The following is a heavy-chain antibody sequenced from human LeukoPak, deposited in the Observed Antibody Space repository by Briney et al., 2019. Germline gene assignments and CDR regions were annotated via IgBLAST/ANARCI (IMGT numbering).Heavy chain of an antibody. D-gene: IGHD1-1*01. CDR2: ISTSSSYM. CDR3: ARDPVGWNDCYFDY. CDR1: GFAFSSYS. V-gene: IGHV3-21*01. Sequence: GGSLRLSCAASGFAFSSYSMNWVRQAPGKGLEWVSSISTSSSYMYYADSVKGRFTISRDNAKNSLYLQMNSLRAEDTAVYYCARDPVGWNDCYFDYWGQGTLVTVSS. J-gene: IGHJ4*02.